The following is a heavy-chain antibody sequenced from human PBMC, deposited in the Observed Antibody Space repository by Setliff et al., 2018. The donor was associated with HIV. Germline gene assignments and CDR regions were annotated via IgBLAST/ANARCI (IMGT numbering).Heavy chain of an antibody. CDR2: INPYSGGT. CDR1: GYMFIGYY. J-gene: IGHJ4*02. V-gene: IGHV1-2*02. D-gene: IGHD3-22*01. CDR3: ARGMDYYDTSGYYQYYFDY. Sequence: ASVKVSCKASGYMFIGYYIHWVRQAPGQGLEWMGWINPYSGGTNYAQKFQGSVTMTRDTSITTAYMELSRLISDDTAVYYCARGMDYYDTSGYYQYYFDYWGQGTLGTVSS.